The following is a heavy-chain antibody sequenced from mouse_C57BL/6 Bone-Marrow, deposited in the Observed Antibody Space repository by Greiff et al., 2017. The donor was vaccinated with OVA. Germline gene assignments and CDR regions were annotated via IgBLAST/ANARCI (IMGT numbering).Heavy chain of an antibody. V-gene: IGHV10-3*01. CDR3: VRESGANAMDY. D-gene: IGHD4-1*01. J-gene: IGHJ4*01. CDR2: ISSKSSNYAT. CDR1: GFTFNTYA. Sequence: EVKLVESGGGLVQPKGSLKLSCAASGFTFNTYAMHWVRQAPGQGLEWVARISSKSSNYATYYADSVKDRFTISRDDSQSMLYLQMNNLKTEDTAMYYCVRESGANAMDYWGQGTSVTVSS.